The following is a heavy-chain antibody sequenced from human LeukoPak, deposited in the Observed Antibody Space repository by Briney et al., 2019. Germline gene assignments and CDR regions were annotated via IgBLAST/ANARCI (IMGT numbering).Heavy chain of an antibody. CDR3: TRELSGSQDY. J-gene: IGHJ4*02. V-gene: IGHV4-38-2*02. CDR2: INHSGST. CDR1: GYSISSGYY. Sequence: ASETLSLTCTVSGYSISSGYYWGWIRQPPGKGLEWIGEINHSGSTNYNPSLKSRVTISVDTSKNQFSLKLYSVTAADTAVYYCTRELSGSQDYWGQGTLVTVSS. D-gene: IGHD3-22*01.